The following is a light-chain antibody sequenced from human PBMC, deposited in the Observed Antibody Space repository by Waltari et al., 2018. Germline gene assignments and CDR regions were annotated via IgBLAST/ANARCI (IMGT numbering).Light chain of an antibody. J-gene: IGKJ2*01. CDR3: HQYNSLYT. V-gene: IGKV1-5*03. CDR2: KAS. Sequence: DIQLTQSPSTLSASVGDRVPITCRASQSINSWLAWYQQKPGKAPKLLIYKASNLESGVPSRFSGSGSGTEFTLTISSLQPDDFATYYCHQYNSLYTFGQGTKLEIK. CDR1: QSINSW.